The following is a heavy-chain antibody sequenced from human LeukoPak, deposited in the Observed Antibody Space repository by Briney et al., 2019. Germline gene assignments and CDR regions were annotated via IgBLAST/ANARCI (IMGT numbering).Heavy chain of an antibody. CDR2: IYTSGST. J-gene: IGHJ4*02. Sequence: SQTLSLTCTVSGNSISSGDNYWSWIRQPAGKGLEWIGRIYTSGSTNYNPSLKSRVTISGDTSKNQFSLKLSSVTAADTAVYYCARIDSSGLGFDYWGQGTLVTVSS. V-gene: IGHV4-61*02. D-gene: IGHD3-22*01. CDR3: ARIDSSGLGFDY. CDR1: GNSISSGDNY.